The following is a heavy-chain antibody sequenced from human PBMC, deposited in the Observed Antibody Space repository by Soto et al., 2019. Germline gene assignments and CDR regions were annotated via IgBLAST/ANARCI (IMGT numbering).Heavy chain of an antibody. CDR1: GYTFTGYY. Sequence: QVQLVQSGAEVKKPGASVKVSCKASGYTFTGYYMHWVRQAPGQGLEWMGWINPNSGGTNYAQKVQARVIMTRDTSISTAYMELSRLRSDDTAVYYCARGRLTMIVVVPAELDSWGQGTLVTVSS. CDR2: INPNSGGT. CDR3: ARGRLTMIVVVPAELDS. D-gene: IGHD3-22*01. V-gene: IGHV1-2*02. J-gene: IGHJ4*02.